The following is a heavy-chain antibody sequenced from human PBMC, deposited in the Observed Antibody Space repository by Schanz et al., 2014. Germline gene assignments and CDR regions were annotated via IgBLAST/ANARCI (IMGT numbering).Heavy chain of an antibody. V-gene: IGHV1-18*01. CDR3: ARDGVDAAAGGNY. D-gene: IGHD6-13*01. CDR1: GYTFTSYG. J-gene: IGHJ4*02. CDR2: ISAYNGNT. Sequence: QVQLVQSGAEVGKPGASVKVSCKASGYTFTSYGINWVRQAPGQGLEWMGWISAYNGNTNYAQKLQGRVTMTADTSTSTVYMELSSLRSEDTAVYYCARDGVDAAAGGNYWGQGTLVTVSS.